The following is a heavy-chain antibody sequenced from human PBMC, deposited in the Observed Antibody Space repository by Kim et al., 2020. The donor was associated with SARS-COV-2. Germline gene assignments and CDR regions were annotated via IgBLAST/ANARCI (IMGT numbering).Heavy chain of an antibody. Sequence: ASVKVSCKAYGYIFTDYYIHWVRQAPGQGLEWMGRINPNTGATNSAQKFRGRVTMTRETSIGTVYMELNMLRSDDTAVYFCARDQAVGSRPIFYGIDVWGQGTTVIVSS. CDR2: INPNTGAT. CDR3: ARDQAVGSRPIFYGIDV. J-gene: IGHJ6*02. V-gene: IGHV1-2*06. D-gene: IGHD2-2*01. CDR1: GYIFTDYY.